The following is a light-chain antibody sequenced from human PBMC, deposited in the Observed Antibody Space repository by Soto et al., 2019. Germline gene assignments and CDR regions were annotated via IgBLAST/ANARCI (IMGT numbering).Light chain of an antibody. J-gene: IGKJ1*01. Sequence: DLQMTQSPSSLSASVGDRITVTCRASQRIGTYVNWYQQKPGKAPKLLIYASTNLEDGVPSRFSGSGSGTDFSLSVSNLQPEDFATYYCQQSYSIPVWTFGQGTKVEIK. CDR3: QQSYSIPVWT. CDR1: QRIGTY. V-gene: IGKV1-39*01. CDR2: AST.